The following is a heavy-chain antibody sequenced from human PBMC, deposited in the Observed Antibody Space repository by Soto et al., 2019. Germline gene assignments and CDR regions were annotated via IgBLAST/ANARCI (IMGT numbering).Heavy chain of an antibody. Sequence: QVQLVQSGAEVKKPGSSVKVSCKASGGTFSSYTISWVRQAPGQGLEWMGRIIPILGIANYAPKFQGRVMITADKSTSTAYMELSSLRSEDTAVYYCASSGDYDAFDIWGQGTMVTVSS. CDR2: IIPILGIA. D-gene: IGHD4-17*01. V-gene: IGHV1-69*02. CDR1: GGTFSSYT. J-gene: IGHJ3*02. CDR3: ASSGDYDAFDI.